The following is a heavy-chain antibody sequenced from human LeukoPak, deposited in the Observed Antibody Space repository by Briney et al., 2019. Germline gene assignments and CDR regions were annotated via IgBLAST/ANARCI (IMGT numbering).Heavy chain of an antibody. CDR3: VKDRGGSPFYGMDV. CDR2: ISGSGGAGT. CDR1: GFTFSSYA. Sequence: GGSLRLSCAGSGFTFSSYAMSWVRQATGKGLEWVSTISGSGGAGTYYADSVKGRFTVSRDNSRNTLYLPMNSLRAEDTAVYYCVKDRGGSPFYGMDVWGQGTTVTVSS. V-gene: IGHV3-23*01. D-gene: IGHD1-26*01. J-gene: IGHJ6*02.